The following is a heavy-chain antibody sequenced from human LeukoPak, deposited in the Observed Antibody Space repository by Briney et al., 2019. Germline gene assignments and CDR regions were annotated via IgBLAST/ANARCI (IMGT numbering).Heavy chain of an antibody. CDR3: ARGNLRELRGFDY. V-gene: IGHV1-2*02. Sequence: ASVKVSCKVSGYTFTGYYMHWVRQAPGQGLEWMGWINPNSGDTTYAQDFQGRVTLTRDTSINTAYMELSNLISDDTAVYYCARGNLRELRGFDYWGQGTLVTVSS. J-gene: IGHJ4*02. D-gene: IGHD1-7*01. CDR2: INPNSGDT. CDR1: GYTFTGYY.